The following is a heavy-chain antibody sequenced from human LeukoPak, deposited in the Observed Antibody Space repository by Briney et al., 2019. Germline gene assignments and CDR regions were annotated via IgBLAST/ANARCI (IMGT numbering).Heavy chain of an antibody. CDR3: AREITIFGVVNMDV. V-gene: IGHV4-61*02. D-gene: IGHD3-3*01. CDR2: IYTSGST. CDR1: GGSISSGSYY. Sequence: SETLSLTCTVSGGSISSGSYYWSWIRQPAGKGLEWIGRIYTSGSTNYNPSLKSRVTISVDTSKNQFSLKLSSVTAADTAVYYCAREITIFGVVNMDVWGKGTTVTVSS. J-gene: IGHJ6*04.